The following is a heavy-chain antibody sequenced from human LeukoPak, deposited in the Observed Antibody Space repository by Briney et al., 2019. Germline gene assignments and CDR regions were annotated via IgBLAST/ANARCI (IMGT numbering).Heavy chain of an antibody. D-gene: IGHD4-17*01. Sequence: LECVSAISITSTKPSYSDPVTGPFTISRNNSKNTLYLQMNSLTAEDTAVYYCANEIRPNDYWGQGTQVTVSS. CDR2: ISITSTKP. J-gene: IGHJ4*02. V-gene: IGHV3-23*01. CDR3: ANEIRPNDY.